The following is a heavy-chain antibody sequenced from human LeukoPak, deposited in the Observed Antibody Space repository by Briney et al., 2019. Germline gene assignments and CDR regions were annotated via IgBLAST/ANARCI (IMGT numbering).Heavy chain of an antibody. J-gene: IGHJ3*02. D-gene: IGHD1-1*01. CDR2: ISSSSSYI. CDR3: ARDGKVVGAFDI. CDR1: GFTFSSYS. Sequence: GGSLRLSCAASGFTFSSYSMNWFREAPGKVLEWVSSISSSSSYIYYADSVKGRFTISRDNAKNSLYLQMNSLRAEDTAVYYCARDGKVVGAFDIWGQGTMVTVSS. V-gene: IGHV3-21*01.